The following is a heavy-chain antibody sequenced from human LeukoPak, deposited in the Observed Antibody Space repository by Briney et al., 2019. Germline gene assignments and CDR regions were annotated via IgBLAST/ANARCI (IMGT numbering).Heavy chain of an antibody. Sequence: PGGSLVLSCAASGFPFSYNWMQWVRQAPGEGLVWVSRISSDGRTTHYADSVKGRFTISRDSDNNTLSLQINDLRAEDTAVYYCLGYFSGSPNWGQGTLVTVSS. D-gene: IGHD3-10*01. V-gene: IGHV3-74*01. CDR3: LGYFSGSPN. CDR2: ISSDGRTT. CDR1: GFPFSYNW. J-gene: IGHJ4*02.